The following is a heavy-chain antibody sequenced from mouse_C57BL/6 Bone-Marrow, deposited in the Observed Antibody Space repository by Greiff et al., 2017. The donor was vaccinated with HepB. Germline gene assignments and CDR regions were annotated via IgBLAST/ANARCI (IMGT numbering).Heavy chain of an antibody. CDR2: ISTYYGDA. CDR3: ARRGSSYVGFSY. CDR1: GYTFPDYA. D-gene: IGHD1-1*01. J-gene: IGHJ3*01. Sequence: QVQLKESGPELVRPGVSVKISCKGSGYTFPDYAMHWVKQSHAKSLEWIGVISTYYGDASYNQKFKDKATMTVDKSSSTAYMELARLTSEDSAVYYYARRGSSYVGFSYWGQGTLVTVSA. V-gene: IGHV1-67*01.